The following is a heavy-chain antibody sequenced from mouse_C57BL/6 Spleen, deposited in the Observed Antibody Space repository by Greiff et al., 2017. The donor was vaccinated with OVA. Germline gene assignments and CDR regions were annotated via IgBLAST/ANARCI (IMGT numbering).Heavy chain of an antibody. J-gene: IGHJ2*01. CDR3: ARRGYYGFDYFED. CDR2: IRNKANNHAT. Sequence: EVKLEESGGGLVQPGGSMKLSCAASGFTFSDAWMDWVRQSPEKGLEWVAEIRNKANNHATYYAESVKGRFTISRDDSKSRVYLRMNSLRAEDTGIDYCARRGYYGFDYFEDWGQVTTLTVSS. V-gene: IGHV6-6*01. D-gene: IGHD1-1*01. CDR1: GFTFSDAW.